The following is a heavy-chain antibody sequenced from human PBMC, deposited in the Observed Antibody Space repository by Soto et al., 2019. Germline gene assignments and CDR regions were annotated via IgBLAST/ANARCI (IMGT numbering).Heavy chain of an antibody. CDR1: GGSINDRHW. CDR2: IHHIGNT. Sequence: SETLSLTCAVSGGSINDRHWWSWVRRPPGKGLEWIGEIHHIGNTNYNPSLESRVAISVDKSRNRFSLRLTSVTAADTALYYCSTHPNYKWHDAGYFDPWGPGTLGTVSS. V-gene: IGHV4-4*02. D-gene: IGHD1-20*01. J-gene: IGHJ5*02. CDR3: STHPNYKWHDAGYFDP.